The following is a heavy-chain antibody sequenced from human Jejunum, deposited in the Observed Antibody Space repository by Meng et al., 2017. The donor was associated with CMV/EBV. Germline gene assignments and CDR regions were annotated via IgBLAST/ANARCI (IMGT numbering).Heavy chain of an antibody. CDR2: ISPYNGDT. V-gene: IGHV1-18*01. CDR1: GYSFTNYG. CDR3: TRDGLQYTEGSSY. Sequence: QVQLVQSGVEVNTPGDSVKVDCKASGYSFTNYGITWIRQAPGQGLEYMGWISPYNGDTNYGQNFQGRMTMTTDTSTTTAYMELRSLRSDDTALYYCTRDGLQYTEGSSYWGQGTLVTVSS. D-gene: IGHD3/OR15-3a*01. J-gene: IGHJ4*02.